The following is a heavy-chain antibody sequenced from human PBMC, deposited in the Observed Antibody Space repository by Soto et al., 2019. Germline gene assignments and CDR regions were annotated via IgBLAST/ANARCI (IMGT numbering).Heavy chain of an antibody. D-gene: IGHD3-10*01. CDR3: AKDAPPYGSGGPILY. CDR1: GFTFSSYG. Sequence: GGSLRLSCAASGFTFSSYGMHWVRQAPGKGLEWVAVISYDGSNKYYADSVKGRFTISRDNSKNTLYLQMNSLRAEDTAVYYCAKDAPPYGSGGPILYWGQGTLVTVSS. J-gene: IGHJ4*02. CDR2: ISYDGSNK. V-gene: IGHV3-30*18.